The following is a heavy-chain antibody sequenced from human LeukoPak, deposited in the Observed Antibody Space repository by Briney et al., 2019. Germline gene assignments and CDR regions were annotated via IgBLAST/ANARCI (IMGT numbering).Heavy chain of an antibody. CDR1: GFTFSSYA. Sequence: GGSLRLSCAASGFTFSSYAMSWVRQAPGKGLEWVSAISGSGGSTYYADSVKGRFTISRDNSKNALYLQMNILIAEDTAVCYCAKGLSMDLLWGQGTLVTVSS. D-gene: IGHD2/OR15-2a*01. J-gene: IGHJ4*02. CDR2: ISGSGGST. CDR3: AKGLSMDLL. V-gene: IGHV3-23*01.